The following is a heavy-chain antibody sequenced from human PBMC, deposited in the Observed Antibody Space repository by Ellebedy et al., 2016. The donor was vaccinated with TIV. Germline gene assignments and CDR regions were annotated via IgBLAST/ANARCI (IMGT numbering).Heavy chain of an antibody. CDR2: VSYDGSVE. CDR1: GITFSSYA. V-gene: IGHV3-30*04. J-gene: IGHJ6*03. Sequence: PGGSLRLSCAASGITFSSYAMHWARQAPGKGLEWVAVVSYDGSVEYLADSVRGRFTISRDNSRNTLYLQMNSLRTEDTAVCYCARGIAHSYSMDVWGKGTTVTVAS. CDR3: ARGIAHSYSMDV.